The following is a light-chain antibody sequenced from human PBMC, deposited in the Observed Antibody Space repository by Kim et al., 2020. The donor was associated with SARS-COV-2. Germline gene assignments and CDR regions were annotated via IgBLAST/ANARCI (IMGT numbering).Light chain of an antibody. J-gene: IGLJ3*02. Sequence: QRITISCTGTRSNIGAGYDVYWYRQLPGSAPKLIMFGVGTRPPGVPGRFSGSKSGTSVSLAITGLQVADEADYYCQTYDSGLSAAVFGGGTQLTVL. V-gene: IGLV1-40*01. CDR3: QTYDSGLSAAV. CDR1: RSNIGAGYD. CDR2: GVG.